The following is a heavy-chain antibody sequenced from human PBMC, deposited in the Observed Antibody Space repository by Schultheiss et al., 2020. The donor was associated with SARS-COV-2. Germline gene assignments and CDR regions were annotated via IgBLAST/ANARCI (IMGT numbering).Heavy chain of an antibody. J-gene: IGHJ4*02. CDR1: GFTFSSYS. CDR2: ISSSSSTI. V-gene: IGHV3-48*02. D-gene: IGHD1-26*01. CDR3: AKYSWDSGSLIDY. Sequence: GGSLRLSCAASGFTFSSYSMNWVRQAPGKGLEWVSYISSSSSTIYYADSVKGRFTISRDNAKNSLYLQMNSLRDEDTAVYYCAKYSWDSGSLIDYWGQGTLVTVSS.